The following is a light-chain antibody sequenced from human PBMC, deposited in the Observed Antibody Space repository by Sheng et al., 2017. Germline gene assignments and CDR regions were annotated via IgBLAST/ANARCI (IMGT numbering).Light chain of an antibody. Sequence: DIVLTQFPDTLSLSPGDRATLSCRASQRVDSTYIAWYQQKPGQAPRLLIYAASERATGTPDRFSGGGSGTDFTFTITRLEPEDFAVYYCQQYADSPETFGQGTKVEVK. CDR3: QQYADSPET. V-gene: IGKV3-20*01. CDR2: AAS. CDR1: QRVDSTY. J-gene: IGKJ1*01.